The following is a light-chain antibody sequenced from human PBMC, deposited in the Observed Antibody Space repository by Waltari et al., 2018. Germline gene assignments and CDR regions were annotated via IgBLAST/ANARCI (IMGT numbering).Light chain of an antibody. CDR1: SSDVGGYNC. V-gene: IGLV2-14*03. CDR3: SSYTATRHYV. CDR2: DVS. Sequence: QSALTQPASVSGSPGQSITISCTGTSSDVGGYNCVSWYQQYPGKAPKLVIYDVSARPSGASDRFSGSKSGNTASLVISGLQPEDEADYYCSSYTATRHYVFGTGTKVTVL. J-gene: IGLJ1*01.